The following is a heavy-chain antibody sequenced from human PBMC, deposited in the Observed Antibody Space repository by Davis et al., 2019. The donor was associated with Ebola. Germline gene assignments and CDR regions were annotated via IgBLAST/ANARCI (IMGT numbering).Heavy chain of an antibody. CDR1: GRTFSSYT. V-gene: IGHV1-69*06. D-gene: IGHD1-7*01. CDR3: ATGRKTTLGLYYFAY. CDR2: IIPIFDTT. J-gene: IGHJ4*02. Sequence: AASVTVSCQASGRTFSSYTISWVRQAPGQGLEWMGAIIPIFDTTNYAQKFQGRVTITADKSTTTAYMELSSLRSEDTAVYYCATGRKTTLGLYYFAYWGQGTVVTVSS.